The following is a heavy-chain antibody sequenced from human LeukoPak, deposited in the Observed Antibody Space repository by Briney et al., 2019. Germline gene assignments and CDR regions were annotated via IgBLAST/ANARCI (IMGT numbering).Heavy chain of an antibody. V-gene: IGHV3-7*01. Sequence: GGSLRLSCEASGFTFSSYWMNWVRRAPGKGLEWVANINQDGSEKYYVDSVKGRFTISRDNAKNSLYLQMNSLRAEDTAVYYCARAGSLWFGESKLDYWGQGTLVTVSS. CDR2: INQDGSEK. CDR3: ARAGSLWFGESKLDY. D-gene: IGHD3-10*01. J-gene: IGHJ4*02. CDR1: GFTFSSYW.